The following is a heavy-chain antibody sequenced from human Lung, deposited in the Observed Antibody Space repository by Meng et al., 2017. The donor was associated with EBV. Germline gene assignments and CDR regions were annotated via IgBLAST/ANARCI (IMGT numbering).Heavy chain of an antibody. Sequence: EVQLVESGGGLVQPGGSLKLSCAASGFTFSGSAVHWVRQASGKGLEWVGRIRNKADNYGTAYAAPVKGRFTISRDDSENMAYLQMNSLKIEDTAVYYCTRGLWSTGDSWGQGTLVTVSS. CDR2: IRNKADNYGT. J-gene: IGHJ4*02. V-gene: IGHV3-73*02. CDR1: GFTFSGSA. D-gene: IGHD1-1*01. CDR3: TRGLWSTGDS.